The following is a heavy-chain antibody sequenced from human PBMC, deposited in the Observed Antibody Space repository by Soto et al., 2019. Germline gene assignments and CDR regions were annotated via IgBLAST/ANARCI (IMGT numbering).Heavy chain of an antibody. CDR1: VITVSIYY. J-gene: IGHJ4*02. Sequence: WGALLVAWAFSVITVSIYYMSWVRQAAGKGLEWVSVIYAGTITYYADSVKGRFTIYRDNSKNTLNLEMNSLRVEDTAVYYCARIPYDNSGTIFDYWGQGTMVTVSS. CDR3: ARIPYDNSGTIFDY. D-gene: IGHD3-22*01. CDR2: IYAGTIT. V-gene: IGHV3-53*01.